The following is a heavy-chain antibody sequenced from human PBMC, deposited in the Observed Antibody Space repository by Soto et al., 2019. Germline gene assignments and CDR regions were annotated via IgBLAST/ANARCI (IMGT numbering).Heavy chain of an antibody. CDR3: ARVSTYYYGSGSYYNPYYYYGMDV. D-gene: IGHD3-10*01. Sequence: SSETLSLTCAVYGGSFSGYYWSWIRQSPGKGLEWIGEINHSGSTNYNPSLKSRVTISVDTSKNQFSLKLSSVTAADTAVYYCARVSTYYYGSGSYYNPYYYYGMDVWGQGTTVTVSS. V-gene: IGHV4-34*01. J-gene: IGHJ6*02. CDR1: GGSFSGYY. CDR2: INHSGST.